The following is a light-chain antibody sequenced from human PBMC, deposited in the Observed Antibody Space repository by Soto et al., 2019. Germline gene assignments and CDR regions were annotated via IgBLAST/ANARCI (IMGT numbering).Light chain of an antibody. J-gene: IGLJ1*01. CDR3: SSYAGSSNV. CDR1: SSDVDDYNY. CDR2: EVN. Sequence: QSVLTQPRSVSGSPGQSVTISCTGTSSDVDDYNYVSWFQQHPGKAPKLMIYEVNKRPSGVPDRFSGSKSGNTASLTVSGLQAEDEADYYCSSYAGSSNVFGTGTKVTV. V-gene: IGLV2-8*01.